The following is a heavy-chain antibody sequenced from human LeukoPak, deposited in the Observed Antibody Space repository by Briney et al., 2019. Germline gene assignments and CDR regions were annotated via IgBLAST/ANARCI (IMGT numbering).Heavy chain of an antibody. CDR2: IIPIFGTA. J-gene: IGHJ5*02. CDR3: ARGALGLERINFRFDP. CDR1: GGTFSSYA. D-gene: IGHD1-1*01. V-gene: IGHV1-69*13. Sequence: SVKVSCKASGGTFSSYATSWVRQAPGQGLEWMGGIIPIFGTANYAQKFQGRVTITADESTSTAYMELSSLRSEDTAVYYCARGALGLERINFRFDPWGQGTLVTVSS.